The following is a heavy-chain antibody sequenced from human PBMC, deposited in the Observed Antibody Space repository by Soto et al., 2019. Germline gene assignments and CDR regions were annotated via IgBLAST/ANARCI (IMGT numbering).Heavy chain of an antibody. CDR1: GFTFSSYS. V-gene: IGHV3-21*01. D-gene: IGHD2-2*01. J-gene: IGHJ6*03. CDR3: ARVVAPAFSDYMDV. CDR2: ISSSSSYI. Sequence: GSLRLSCAASGFTFSSYSMNWVRQAPGKGLEWVSSISSSSSYIYYADSVKGRFTISRDNAKNSLYLQMNSLRAEDTAVYYCARVVAPAFSDYMDVWGKGTTVTVSS.